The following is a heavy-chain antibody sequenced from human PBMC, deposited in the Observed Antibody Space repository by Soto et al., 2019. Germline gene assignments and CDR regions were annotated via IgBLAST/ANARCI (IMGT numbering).Heavy chain of an antibody. Sequence: TLSLTCTVSGGSISSSSYYWGWIRQPPGKGLEWIGSIYYSGSTCYNPSLKSRVTISVDTSKNQFSLKLSSVTAADTAVYYCAIHLXEVFITVVGWFDPWGQGTLVTVSS. CDR2: IYYSGST. CDR3: AIHLXEVFITVVGWFDP. J-gene: IGHJ5*02. CDR1: GGSISSSSYY. V-gene: IGHV4-39*01. D-gene: IGHD3-22*01.